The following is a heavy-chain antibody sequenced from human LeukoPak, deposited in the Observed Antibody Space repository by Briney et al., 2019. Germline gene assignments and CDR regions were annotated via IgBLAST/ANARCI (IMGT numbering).Heavy chain of an antibody. Sequence: GGSLRLSYAASGFTVTSNYMSWVRQAPGKGLEWVSVIYSGGSAYYADSVKGRFTISRDNSKNTLYLQMNSLRAEDTAVYYCARERDGYNRAFDYWGQGTLVTVSS. CDR1: GFTVTSNY. CDR2: IYSGGSA. D-gene: IGHD5-24*01. CDR3: ARERDGYNRAFDY. V-gene: IGHV3-53*01. J-gene: IGHJ4*02.